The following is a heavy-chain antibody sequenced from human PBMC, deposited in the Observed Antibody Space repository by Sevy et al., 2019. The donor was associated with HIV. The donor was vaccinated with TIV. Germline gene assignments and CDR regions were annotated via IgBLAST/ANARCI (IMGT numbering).Heavy chain of an antibody. CDR1: GFTFSSYA. V-gene: IGHV3-23*01. Sequence: GGSLRLSCAASGFTFSSYAMSWVRQAPGKGLEWVSGISGSGGRTYYADSVKGRFTISRDNSKNMLYLQMNSLRPEDTALYSCAKHRDTLAAAAYLDHWGQGTLVTVSS. J-gene: IGHJ4*02. CDR3: AKHRDTLAAAAYLDH. D-gene: IGHD6-13*01. CDR2: ISGSGGRT.